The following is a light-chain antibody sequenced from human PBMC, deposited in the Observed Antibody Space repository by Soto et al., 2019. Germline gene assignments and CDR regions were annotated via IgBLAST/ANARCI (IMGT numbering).Light chain of an antibody. V-gene: IGKV3-11*01. CDR1: QSVSSN. Sequence: EIVMTQSPATLSVSPGERPTLSCRASQSVSSNLAWYQQKPGQAPRLLIYDASNRATGIPARFSGSGSGTDFTLTISSLEPEDFAVYYCQQRSNWPRTFGQGTKVDIK. CDR3: QQRSNWPRT. J-gene: IGKJ1*01. CDR2: DAS.